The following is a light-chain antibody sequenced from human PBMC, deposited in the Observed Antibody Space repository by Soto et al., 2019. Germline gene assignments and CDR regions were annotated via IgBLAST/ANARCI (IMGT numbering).Light chain of an antibody. CDR1: QGIGDT. CDR2: DTS. J-gene: IGKJ2*01. CDR3: HTYNSYSLHT. Sequence: EIVMTQSPATLSVSPGEGATLSCRASQGIGDTLAWYQQKPGQTPRLLIYDTSIRATGVPARFSGSRSGAEFTLTIPSLQSEDFAVYYCHTYNSYSLHTFGQGTKLEIK. V-gene: IGKV3-15*01.